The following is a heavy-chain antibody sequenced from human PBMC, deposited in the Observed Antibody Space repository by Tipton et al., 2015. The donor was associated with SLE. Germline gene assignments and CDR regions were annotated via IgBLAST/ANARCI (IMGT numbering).Heavy chain of an antibody. Sequence: TLSLTCTVSGGSFTSGTYYWSWIRQPAGKGLEWIGRIHTSGSTNYNPSLKSRVTISVDTSKNQFSLKLSSVTAADTAVYYCASWSPERTSGWSLFDYWGQGTLVTVSS. CDR2: IHTSGST. CDR3: ASWSPERTSGWSLFDY. V-gene: IGHV4-61*02. D-gene: IGHD6-19*01. J-gene: IGHJ4*02. CDR1: GGSFTSGTYY.